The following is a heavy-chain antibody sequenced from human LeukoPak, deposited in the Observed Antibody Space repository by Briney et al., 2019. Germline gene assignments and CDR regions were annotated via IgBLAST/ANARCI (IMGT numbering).Heavy chain of an antibody. CDR1: NASFGPYY. CDR2: VNYRGDG. V-gene: IGHV4-34*01. CDR3: ASLYCGGDCYYPNFDY. Sequence: SETLSLTCDVYNASFGPYYWSWLRQSPGKGLEYIGEVNYRGDGNYNPSLNSRASISIDTSKKQFSLRLTSVTAADTAVYYCASLYCGGDCYYPNFDYWGQGTLVTVSS. J-gene: IGHJ4*02. D-gene: IGHD2-21*02.